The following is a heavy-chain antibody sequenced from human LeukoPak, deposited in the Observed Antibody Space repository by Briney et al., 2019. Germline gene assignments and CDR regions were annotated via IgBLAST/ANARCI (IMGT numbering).Heavy chain of an antibody. CDR1: GFTFSRYW. J-gene: IGHJ4*02. CDR3: TMLGDY. V-gene: IGHV3-73*01. Sequence: GGSLRLSCAASGFTFSRYWMSWVRQASGKGLEWVGRIRSKANNYATAYAASVKGRFTISRDDSKNTAYLQMNSLKTEDTAVYYCTMLGDYWGQGTLVTVSS. CDR2: IRSKANNYAT. D-gene: IGHD3-16*01.